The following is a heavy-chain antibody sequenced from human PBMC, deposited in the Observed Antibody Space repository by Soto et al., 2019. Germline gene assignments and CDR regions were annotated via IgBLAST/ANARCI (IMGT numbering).Heavy chain of an antibody. J-gene: IGHJ6*02. Sequence: QVQLMESGGGVVQPGRSLRLSCAASGFTFSSYGMHWVRQAPGKGLEWVAVIWYDGSNKYYADSVKGRFTISRDNSKNTLYLQMNSLRAEDTAVYYCARDSWIQLWLRSYYYYGMDVWGQGTTVTVSS. D-gene: IGHD5-18*01. CDR2: IWYDGSNK. CDR1: GFTFSSYG. CDR3: ARDSWIQLWLRSYYYYGMDV. V-gene: IGHV3-33*01.